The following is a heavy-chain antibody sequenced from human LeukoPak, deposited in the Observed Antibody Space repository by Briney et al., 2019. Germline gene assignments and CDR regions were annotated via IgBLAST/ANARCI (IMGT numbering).Heavy chain of an antibody. V-gene: IGHV4-59*01. CDR2: IYYSGST. CDR1: GGSISSYY. J-gene: IGHJ6*02. Sequence: SETLSLTCTVSGGSISSYYWSWIRQPPGKGLEWIGYIYYSGSTNYNPSLKSRVTISVDTSKNQFSLKLSSVTAADTAVYYCARGTTIFPRRYYYYGMDVWGQGTTVTVSS. CDR3: ARGTTIFPRRYYYYGMDV. D-gene: IGHD3-9*01.